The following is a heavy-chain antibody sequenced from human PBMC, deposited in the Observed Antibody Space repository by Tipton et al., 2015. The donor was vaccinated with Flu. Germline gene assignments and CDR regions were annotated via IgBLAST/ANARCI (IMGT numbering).Heavy chain of an antibody. CDR3: ARVVTGNGYYFDY. Sequence: TLSLTCTVSGGSISSYYWSWIRQPPGKGLEWIGYIYYSGSTNYNPSLKSRVTISVDTSKNQFSLKLSSVTAADTAVYYCARVVTGNGYYFDYWGQGTLVTVSS. CDR1: GGSISSYY. D-gene: IGHD5-18*01. J-gene: IGHJ4*02. CDR2: IYYSGST. V-gene: IGHV4-59*12.